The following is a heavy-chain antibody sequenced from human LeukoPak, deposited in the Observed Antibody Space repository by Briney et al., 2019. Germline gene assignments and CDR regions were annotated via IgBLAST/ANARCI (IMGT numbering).Heavy chain of an antibody. CDR2: VKEDGSEK. CDR3: ASSLRSSGWSNYFDH. Sequence: PGGSLRLSCAGSGFAFSRYWMRWVRQAPGKGLEWVATVKEDGSEKYYVDSVKGRFTISRDNAKNSLYLQMNSLRAEDTAVYYCASSLRSSGWSNYFDHWGQGTLVTVSS. J-gene: IGHJ4*02. D-gene: IGHD6-19*01. CDR1: GFAFSRYW. V-gene: IGHV3-7*02.